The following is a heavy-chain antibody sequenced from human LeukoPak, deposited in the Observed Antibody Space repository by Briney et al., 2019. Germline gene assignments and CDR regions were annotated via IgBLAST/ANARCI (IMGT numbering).Heavy chain of an antibody. Sequence: GGSLRLSCAASGFTFSSYAMSWIRQAPGKGLGWVSVISGSGGNTYYADSVKGRFTISRDNSKNTLYLQMNSLRAEDTAVYYCAPGGPWGTRLFDYWGQGTLVTVSS. CDR3: APGGPWGTRLFDY. CDR2: ISGSGGNT. J-gene: IGHJ4*02. D-gene: IGHD3-16*01. V-gene: IGHV3-23*01. CDR1: GFTFSSYA.